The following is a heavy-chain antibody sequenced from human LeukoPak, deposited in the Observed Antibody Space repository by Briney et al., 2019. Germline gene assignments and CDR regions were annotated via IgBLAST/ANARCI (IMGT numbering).Heavy chain of an antibody. CDR2: ISGSGGST. Sequence: GGSLRLSCAASGFTFSSYAMSWVRQAPGKGLEWVSAISGSGGSTYYADSVKGRFAISRDNSKNALYLQMNSLRAEDTALYYCATPERDSGYYGMDVWGQGTTVTVSS. J-gene: IGHJ6*02. CDR1: GFTFSSYA. CDR3: ATPERDSGYYGMDV. V-gene: IGHV3-23*01. D-gene: IGHD1-26*01.